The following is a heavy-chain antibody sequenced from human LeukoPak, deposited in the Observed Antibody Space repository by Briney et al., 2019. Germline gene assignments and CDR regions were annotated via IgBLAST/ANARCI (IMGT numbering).Heavy chain of an antibody. CDR1: GFTFSSYA. V-gene: IGHV3-23*01. D-gene: IGHD2-2*01. CDR2: ISGSGGST. Sequence: GGSLRLSCAASGFTFSSYAMSWVRQAPGKGLEWVSAISGSGGSTYYADSVKGRFTIDRDNSKNTLYLQMNSLRDEDTAVYYCPKNLPVVVVVPSSHSVFDYWGQGTLVTVSS. J-gene: IGHJ4*02. CDR3: PKNLPVVVVVPSSHSVFDY.